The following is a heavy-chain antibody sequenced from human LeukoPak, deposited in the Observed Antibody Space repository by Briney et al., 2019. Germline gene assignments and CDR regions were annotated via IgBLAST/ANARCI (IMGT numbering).Heavy chain of an antibody. CDR3: ARDSHPSSCLDY. J-gene: IGHJ4*02. CDR1: GFTFSSYG. Sequence: GGSLRLSCAASGFTFSSYGMHWVRQAPGKGLEWVAVIWYDGSNKYYADSVTGRFTISRDNSKNTLYLQMNSLRAEDTAVYYCARDSHPSSCLDYWGQGTLVTVSS. D-gene: IGHD6-13*01. V-gene: IGHV3-33*01. CDR2: IWYDGSNK.